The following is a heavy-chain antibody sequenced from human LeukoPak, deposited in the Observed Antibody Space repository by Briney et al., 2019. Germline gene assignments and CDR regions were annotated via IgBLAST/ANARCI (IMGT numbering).Heavy chain of an antibody. CDR2: IYTSGST. J-gene: IGHJ6*03. D-gene: IGHD3-22*01. CDR3: ARDRAGYYYDSSDYPNTPLRYYYYMDF. V-gene: IGHV4-61*02. Sequence: SQTLSLTCTASGGSISSGSYYWSWIRQPAGKGLEWIGRIYTSGSTNYNPSLKSRVIISVDTSKNQFSLKLSSVTAADTAVYYCARDRAGYYYDSSDYPNTPLRYYYYMDFWGKGTTVTVSS. CDR1: GGSISSGSYY.